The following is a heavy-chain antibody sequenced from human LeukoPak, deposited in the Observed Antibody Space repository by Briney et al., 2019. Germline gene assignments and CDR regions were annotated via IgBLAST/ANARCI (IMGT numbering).Heavy chain of an antibody. CDR1: GGSLSGFY. Sequence: SETLSLTCAVYGGSLSGFYWSWIRQPPGKGLEWIGEINHSGGTNFNTSLKSRVTISVDTSKGHFSLRLSSVTGADPAVYYCAATRPEPTYFFYCLGVWGQGTPVTVSS. CDR3: AATRPEPTYFFYCLGV. D-gene: IGHD5-12*01. V-gene: IGHV4-34*01. CDR2: INHSGGT. J-gene: IGHJ6*02.